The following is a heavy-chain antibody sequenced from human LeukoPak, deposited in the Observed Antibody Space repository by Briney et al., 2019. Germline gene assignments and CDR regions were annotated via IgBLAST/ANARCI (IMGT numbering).Heavy chain of an antibody. Sequence: ASVKVSCKASGYTFTGYYMHWVRQAPGQGLEWMGWINSNSGGTNYAQKFQGRVTMTRDTSISTAYMELSRLRSDDTAVYYCARYDPGYSSSGFDYWGQGALVTVSS. CDR3: ARYDPGYSSSGFDY. V-gene: IGHV1-2*02. D-gene: IGHD6-13*01. J-gene: IGHJ4*02. CDR2: INSNSGGT. CDR1: GYTFTGYY.